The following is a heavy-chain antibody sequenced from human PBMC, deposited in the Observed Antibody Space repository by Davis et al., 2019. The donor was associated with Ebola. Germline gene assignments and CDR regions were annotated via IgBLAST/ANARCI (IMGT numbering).Heavy chain of an antibody. D-gene: IGHD4-17*01. CDR2: IYPGDSDT. CDR3: ATGPTVTIDY. CDR1: GYSFASYW. Sequence: GESLKISCTGSGYSFASYWIAWVRQMPGKGLEWMGIIYPGDSDTRYSPSVQGQVTISADKSISTAYLQWSSLKASDTAMYYCATGPTVTIDYWGQGTLVTVSS. J-gene: IGHJ4*02. V-gene: IGHV5-51*01.